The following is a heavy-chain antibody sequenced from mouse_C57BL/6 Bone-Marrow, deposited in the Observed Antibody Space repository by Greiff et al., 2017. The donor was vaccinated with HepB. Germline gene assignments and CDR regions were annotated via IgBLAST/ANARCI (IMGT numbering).Heavy chain of an antibody. CDR1: GYSITSDY. D-gene: IGHD2-4*01. CDR3: VYDYGDY. CDR2: ISYSGST. Sequence: EVQLLESGPGLAKPSQPLSLTCSVTGYSITSDYWNWIRQFPGNKLEYMGYISYSGSTYYNPSLKSRISITRDTSKNQSYLQLKSVTTEDTTTYYCVYDYGDYWGQGTTLTVSS. V-gene: IGHV3-8*01. J-gene: IGHJ2*01.